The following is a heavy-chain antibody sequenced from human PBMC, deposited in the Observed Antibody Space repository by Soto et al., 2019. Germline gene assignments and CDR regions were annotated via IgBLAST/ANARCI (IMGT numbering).Heavy chain of an antibody. J-gene: IGHJ3*02. CDR2: IWYDGSNK. D-gene: IGHD3-10*01. V-gene: IGHV3-33*01. CDR1: GFTFSSYG. Sequence: QVQLVESGGGVVQPGRSLRLSCAASGFTFSSYGMQWVRQAPGKGLEWVAVIWYDGSNKYYADSVKGRFTISRDNSKNTLYLQMNSLRAEDTAVYYCARLRGVTLNDAFDIWGQGTMVTVSS. CDR3: ARLRGVTLNDAFDI.